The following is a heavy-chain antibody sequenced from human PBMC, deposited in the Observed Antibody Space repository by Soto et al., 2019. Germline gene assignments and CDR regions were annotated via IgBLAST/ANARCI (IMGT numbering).Heavy chain of an antibody. D-gene: IGHD2-15*01. CDR1: GFTFNNYE. J-gene: IGHJ3*01. V-gene: IGHV3-48*03. CDR3: ARDFFRGISF. CDR2: ISSSGSTI. Sequence: EVQLVESGGGLVQPGGSLRLSCVASGFTFNNYEMNCVRQAPGKGLEWLSYISSSGSTIYYGDSVKGRFTISRDNANNSLYLQMNSLRAEDTTIYYCARDFFRGISFWGQGTMVTVSS.